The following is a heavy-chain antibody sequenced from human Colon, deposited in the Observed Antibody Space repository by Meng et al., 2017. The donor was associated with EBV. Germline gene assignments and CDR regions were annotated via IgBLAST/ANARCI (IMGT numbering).Heavy chain of an antibody. V-gene: IGHV4-31*03. CDR3: ARVSSGWDYFDY. CDR2: IYYSGST. J-gene: IGHJ4*02. Sequence: VHLQESGPGPVKPLQTLSRTSTASGGSVSSGGYYWTWIRQHPWKGLEWFGHIYYSGSTFYNPSLKRRVIISIDTSKNQFSLNLRSVTAADTAVYYCARVSSGWDYFDYWGQGTLVTVSS. CDR1: GGSVSSGGYY. D-gene: IGHD6-19*01.